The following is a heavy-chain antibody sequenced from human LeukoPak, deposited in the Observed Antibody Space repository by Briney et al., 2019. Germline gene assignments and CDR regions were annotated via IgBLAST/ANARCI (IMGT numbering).Heavy chain of an antibody. Sequence: ASAKVSCKASGYTFTSYGISWVRQAPGQGLEWMGWISAYNGNTNYAQKLQGRVTMTTDTSTSTAYMELRSLRSDDTAVYYCARDSSSWSSFDYWGQGTLVTVSS. CDR1: GYTFTSYG. CDR3: ARDSSSWSSFDY. CDR2: ISAYNGNT. J-gene: IGHJ4*02. V-gene: IGHV1-18*01. D-gene: IGHD6-13*01.